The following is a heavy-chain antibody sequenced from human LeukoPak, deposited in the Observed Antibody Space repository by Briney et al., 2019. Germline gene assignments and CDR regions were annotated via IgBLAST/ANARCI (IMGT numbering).Heavy chain of an antibody. CDR2: INPNSGGT. CDR3: ASGINPPWNDAEHFQH. CDR1: GYTFTGYY. V-gene: IGHV1-2*02. J-gene: IGHJ1*01. Sequence: ASVKVSCKASGYTFTGYYMHWVRQAPGQGLEWMGWINPNSGGTNYAQKFQGRVTMTRDTSISTAYMEPSRLRSDDTAVYYCASGINPPWNDAEHFQHWGQGTLVTVSS. D-gene: IGHD1-1*01.